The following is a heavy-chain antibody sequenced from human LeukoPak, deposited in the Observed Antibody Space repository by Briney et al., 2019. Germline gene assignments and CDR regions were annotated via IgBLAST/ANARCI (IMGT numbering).Heavy chain of an antibody. CDR1: GDSISIYY. CDR2: FYYRGNT. J-gene: IGHJ2*01. CDR3: ARYYGSGTQSWYFDL. Sequence: SETLSLTCTVSGDSISIYYWSCSRQPPEKGLEWIGYFYYRGNTNYNLSPKSRVHIPIEKSKTQLSLNLNCVTAADTAVYYCARYYGSGTQSWYFDLWGRGTLVTVSS. D-gene: IGHD3-10*01. V-gene: IGHV4-59*08.